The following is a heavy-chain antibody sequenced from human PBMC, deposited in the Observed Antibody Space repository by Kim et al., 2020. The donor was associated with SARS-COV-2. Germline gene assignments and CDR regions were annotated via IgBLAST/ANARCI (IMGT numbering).Heavy chain of an antibody. Sequence: SETLSLTCTVSGGSISSSSYYWGWIRQPPGKGLEWIGSIYYSGSTYYNPSLKSRVTISVDTSKNQFSLKLSSVTAADTAVYYCARQPKYQLLTVQNRYYYYGMDVWGQGTTVTVSS. CDR1: GGSISSSSYY. J-gene: IGHJ6*02. CDR2: IYYSGST. V-gene: IGHV4-39*01. D-gene: IGHD2-2*01. CDR3: ARQPKYQLLTVQNRYYYYGMDV.